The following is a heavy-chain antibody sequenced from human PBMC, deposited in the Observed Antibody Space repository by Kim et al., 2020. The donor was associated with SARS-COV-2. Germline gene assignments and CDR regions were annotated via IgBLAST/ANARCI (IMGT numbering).Heavy chain of an antibody. CDR2: IIPIFGTA. CDR3: ARDRGQEWFGEFKYNWFDP. J-gene: IGHJ5*02. Sequence: SVKVSCKASGGTFSSYAISWVRQAPGQGLEWMGGIIPIFGTANYAQKFQGRVTITADESTSTAYMELSSLRSEGTAVYYCARDRGQEWFGEFKYNWFDPWGQGTLVTVSS. D-gene: IGHD3-10*01. CDR1: GGTFSSYA. V-gene: IGHV1-69*13.